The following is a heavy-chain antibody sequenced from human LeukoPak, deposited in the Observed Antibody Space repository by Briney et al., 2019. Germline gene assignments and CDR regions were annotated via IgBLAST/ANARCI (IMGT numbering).Heavy chain of an antibody. CDR1: GFTFSSYG. V-gene: IGHV3-30*18. D-gene: IGHD1-1*01. J-gene: IGHJ4*02. Sequence: GGSLRLSCAASGFTFSSYGMHWVRQAPGKGLEWVAVISYDGSNKYYADSVKGRSTISRDNSKNTLYLQMNSLRAEDAAVYYCAKDWKGDGYFDYWGQGTLVTVSS. CDR3: AKDWKGDGYFDY. CDR2: ISYDGSNK.